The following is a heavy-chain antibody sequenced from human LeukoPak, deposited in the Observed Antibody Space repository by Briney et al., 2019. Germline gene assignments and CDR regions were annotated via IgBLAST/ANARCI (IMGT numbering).Heavy chain of an antibody. CDR2: INSDGSST. CDR1: GFTFSTYW. Sequence: GGSLRLSCAASGFTFSTYWMDWVRQAPGTGLVWVSLINSDGSSTNYADSVKGRFTISRDNAKNTLYLQMNSLRAEDTAVYYCATDVPAVTIFGYWGQGTLVTVSS. J-gene: IGHJ4*02. V-gene: IGHV3-74*01. D-gene: IGHD2-2*01. CDR3: ATDVPAVTIFGY.